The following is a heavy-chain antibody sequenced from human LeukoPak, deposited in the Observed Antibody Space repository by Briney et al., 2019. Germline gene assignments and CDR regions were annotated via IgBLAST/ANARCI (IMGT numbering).Heavy chain of an antibody. Sequence: GGSLRLSCAASGFTFSSYGMHWVRQAPGKGLEWVAVIWYGGSNKYYADSVKGRFTISRDSAKNTLYLQMNSLRAEDTAVYYCARVSVGRYYFDNWGQGTPVTVS. D-gene: IGHD3-3*02. V-gene: IGHV3-33*08. CDR1: GFTFSSYG. CDR2: IWYGGSNK. J-gene: IGHJ4*02. CDR3: ARVSVGRYYFDN.